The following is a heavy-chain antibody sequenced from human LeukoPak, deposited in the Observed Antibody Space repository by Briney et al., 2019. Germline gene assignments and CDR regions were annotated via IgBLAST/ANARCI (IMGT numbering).Heavy chain of an antibody. CDR2: MNPNSGNT. CDR1: GYTFTSYD. V-gene: IGHV1-8*01. Sequence: GASLKVSCKASGYTFTSYDINWVRQATGQGLEWIGWMNPNSGNTGYAQKFHGRVTMTRNTSISTPYMELSSLRSEDTAVYYCASPGTAPEGHTAMVTWGQGTLVTVSS. D-gene: IGHD5-18*01. J-gene: IGHJ5*02. CDR3: ASPGTAPEGHTAMVT.